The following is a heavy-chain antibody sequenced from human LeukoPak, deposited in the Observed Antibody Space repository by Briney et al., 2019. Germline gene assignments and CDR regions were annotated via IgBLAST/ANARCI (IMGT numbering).Heavy chain of an antibody. D-gene: IGHD1-26*01. V-gene: IGHV3-74*01. CDR3: ARQRVGAADY. J-gene: IGHJ4*02. Sequence: GGSLRLSCAASGFIFNGYWTNWVPQAPGKGLVWVSRINRDGSSTTYADSVKGRSTISRDNAKKTLYLQMNSLRAEDTALYFCARQRVGAADYWGQGTLVTVSS. CDR1: GFIFNGYW. CDR2: INRDGSST.